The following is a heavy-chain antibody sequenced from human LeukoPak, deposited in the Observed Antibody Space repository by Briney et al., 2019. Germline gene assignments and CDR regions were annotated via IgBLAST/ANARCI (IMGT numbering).Heavy chain of an antibody. CDR1: GFTFSSYA. J-gene: IGHJ6*03. V-gene: IGHV3-23*01. Sequence: GGSLRLSCAASGFTFSSYAMSWVRQAPGKGLEWVSAISGSGGSTYYADSVKGRFTISRDNSKNTLYLQMNSLRAEDTAVYYCAKAHREGSTSRHPGYYMDVWGKGTTVTVSS. CDR3: AKAHREGSTSRHPGYYMDV. D-gene: IGHD2-2*01. CDR2: ISGSGGST.